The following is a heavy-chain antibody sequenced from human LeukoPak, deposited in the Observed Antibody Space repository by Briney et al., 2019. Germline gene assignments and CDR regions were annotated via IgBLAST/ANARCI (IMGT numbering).Heavy chain of an antibody. Sequence: SETLSLTCAVYGGSFSGYYWSWIRQPPGKGLEWIGEINHSGSTNYNPSLESRVTISVDTSKNQFSLKLSSVTAADTAVYYCARGFLSWFGELIRYYYGMDVWGQGTTVTVSS. J-gene: IGHJ6*02. CDR2: INHSGST. D-gene: IGHD3-10*01. CDR1: GGSFSGYY. CDR3: ARGFLSWFGELIRYYYGMDV. V-gene: IGHV4-34*01.